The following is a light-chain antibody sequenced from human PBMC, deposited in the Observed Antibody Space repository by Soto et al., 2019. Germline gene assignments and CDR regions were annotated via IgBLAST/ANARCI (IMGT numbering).Light chain of an antibody. Sequence: EIVLTQSPATLSLSPGEGATLSCRASQSVGRYLAWYQQKPGQAPRLLIYDASNRATGIPARFSGSGSGTDFTLTISSLEPEDFATYYCQKHNAAPLTFGGGTKVEIK. CDR1: QSVGRY. J-gene: IGKJ4*01. CDR3: QKHNAAPLT. CDR2: DAS. V-gene: IGKV3-11*01.